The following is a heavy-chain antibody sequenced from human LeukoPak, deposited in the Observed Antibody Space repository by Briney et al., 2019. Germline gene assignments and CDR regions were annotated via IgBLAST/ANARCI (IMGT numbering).Heavy chain of an antibody. D-gene: IGHD1-26*01. CDR3: ARDIVGTP. Sequence: GGSLRLSCAASGFIFSSYWMSWVRQAPGKGLEWVANIKQDGSEQYYVDSVKGRFTISRDNAKNSLYLQMNSLRIEDTAVYYCARDIVGTPWGQGILVTVSS. CDR2: IKQDGSEQ. CDR1: GFIFSSYW. V-gene: IGHV3-7*01. J-gene: IGHJ4*02.